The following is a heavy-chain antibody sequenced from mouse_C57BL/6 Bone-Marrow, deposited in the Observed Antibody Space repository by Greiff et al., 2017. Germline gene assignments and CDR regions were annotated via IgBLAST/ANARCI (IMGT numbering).Heavy chain of an antibody. CDR2: IDPSDSYT. CDR3: ARRRHYDEEFAY. D-gene: IGHD2-4*01. J-gene: IGHJ3*01. V-gene: IGHV1-59*01. CDR1: GYTFTSYW. Sequence: VQLQQPGAELVRPGTSVKLSCKASGYTFTSYWMHWVKQRPGQGLEWIGVIDPSDSYTNYNQKFKGKATLTVDTSSSTAYMQLSSLTSEDSAVYYCARRRHYDEEFAYGGQGTLVTVSA.